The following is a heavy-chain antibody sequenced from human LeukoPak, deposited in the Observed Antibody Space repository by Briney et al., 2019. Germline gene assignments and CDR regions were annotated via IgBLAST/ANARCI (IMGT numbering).Heavy chain of an antibody. D-gene: IGHD5-18*01. J-gene: IGHJ4*02. CDR2: INSGGGT. V-gene: IGHV3-23*01. CDR1: GFTFSSYA. Sequence: GGSLRLSCAASGFTFSSYAMSWVRQAPGKGLEWVSTINSGGGTFYADSVKGRFTISRDNSKNMLYLQMNSLRVEDTAIYHCAKDQSGGYSYGFDYWGQGTLVTVSS. CDR3: AKDQSGGYSYGFDY.